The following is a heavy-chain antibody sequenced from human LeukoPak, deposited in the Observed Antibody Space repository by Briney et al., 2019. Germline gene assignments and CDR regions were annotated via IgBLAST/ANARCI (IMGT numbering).Heavy chain of an antibody. V-gene: IGHV3-23*01. CDR2: ISVGGGGT. J-gene: IGHJ4*02. Sequence: PGGSLRLSCAASGFTFSSYAMSWVRQAPGKGLEWVSAISVGGGGTYYTDSVEGRFTISRDNSKNTLDLQMNSLKAEDTAVYYCAKGQRDGYNQHFDSWGQGTLVTVSS. CDR3: AKGQRDGYNQHFDS. CDR1: GFTFSSYA. D-gene: IGHD5-24*01.